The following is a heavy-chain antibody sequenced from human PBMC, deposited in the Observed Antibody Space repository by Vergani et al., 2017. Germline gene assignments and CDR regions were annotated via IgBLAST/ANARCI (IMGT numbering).Heavy chain of an antibody. CDR1: GYSFNPYW. J-gene: IGHJ3*02. CDR3: ARPMRYYDSSGNHVDDVFDI. V-gene: IGHV5-51*01. CDR2: IYPGDSET. Sequence: EVQLVQSGAELKKPGESLKISCKGSGYSFNPYWIGWVRQMPXKGLEWMGIIYPGDSETRYSPSFQGQVTISADKSISTAYLHWSSLKASDTAMYYCARPMRYYDSSGNHVDDVFDIWGQGTVVTVSS. D-gene: IGHD3-22*01.